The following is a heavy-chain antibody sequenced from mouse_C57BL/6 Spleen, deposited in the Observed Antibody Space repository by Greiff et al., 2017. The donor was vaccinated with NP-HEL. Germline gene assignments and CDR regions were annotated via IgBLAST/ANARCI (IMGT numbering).Heavy chain of an antibody. D-gene: IGHD3-2*02. Sequence: EVQVVESGAELVKPGASVKLSCTASGFNIKDYYMHWVKQRTEQGLEWIGRIDPEDGETKYAPKFQGKATITADTSSNTAYLQLSSLTSEDTAVYYCARYPRQLRFSFDYWGQGTTLTVSS. CDR3: ARYPRQLRFSFDY. J-gene: IGHJ2*01. V-gene: IGHV14-2*01. CDR2: IDPEDGET. CDR1: GFNIKDYY.